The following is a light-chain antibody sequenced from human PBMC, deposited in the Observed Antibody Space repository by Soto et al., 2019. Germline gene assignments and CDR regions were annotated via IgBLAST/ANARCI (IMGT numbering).Light chain of an antibody. V-gene: IGKV3-20*01. CDR1: QSVRSDY. CDR2: GVS. CDR3: QQYEISPPIT. Sequence: EIVLTQSPATLSLSPGERATLSFRSGQSVRSDYFAWYQQKPGQAPRVIIFGVSTRAAGVPDRFSGSGSGTDFTLTITRLEPEDFAMYYCQQYEISPPITFGQGTRLEIK. J-gene: IGKJ5*01.